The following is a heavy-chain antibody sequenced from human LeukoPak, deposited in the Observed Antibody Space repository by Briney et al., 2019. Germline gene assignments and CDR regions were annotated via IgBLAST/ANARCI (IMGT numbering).Heavy chain of an antibody. D-gene: IGHD4-23*01. V-gene: IGHV5-51*01. CDR1: GYSFTNYW. CDR2: IY. Sequence: GESLKISCKGSGYSFTNYWIGWVRQLPGKGLEWMGIIYSPSFQGQVTISADKFISTAYLQWSSLKASDTAMYYCARHGGNSGDAFDIWGQGTKVTVSS. J-gene: IGHJ3*02. CDR3: ARHGGNSGDAFDI.